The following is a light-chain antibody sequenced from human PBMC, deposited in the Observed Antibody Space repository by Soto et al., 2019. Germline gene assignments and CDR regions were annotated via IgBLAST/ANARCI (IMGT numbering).Light chain of an antibody. CDR2: GTS. Sequence: EIVLTQSPGTLSLSPGERATLSCRASQSVGRDYLAWYQQKPGQAPRLLIHGTSYRATDIPDRFRGSGSGTDFILTISRLEPEDFAVYYCQQYGSSPTFGQGTKVEVK. J-gene: IGKJ1*01. V-gene: IGKV3-20*01. CDR1: QSVGRDY. CDR3: QQYGSSPT.